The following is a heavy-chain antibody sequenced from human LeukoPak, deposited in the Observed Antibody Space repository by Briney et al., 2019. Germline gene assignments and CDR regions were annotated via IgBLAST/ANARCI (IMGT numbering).Heavy chain of an antibody. J-gene: IGHJ4*02. Sequence: GGSLRLSCAASGFTFSTYAMSWVRQAPGEGLEWVSAISANSAGTYYADSVKGRFTISRENSKNTLHLQMNSLRAEDTAVYYCATGSQIREADYWGQGTLVTVSS. D-gene: IGHD3-10*01. CDR3: ATGSQIREADY. V-gene: IGHV3-23*01. CDR2: ISANSAGT. CDR1: GFTFSTYA.